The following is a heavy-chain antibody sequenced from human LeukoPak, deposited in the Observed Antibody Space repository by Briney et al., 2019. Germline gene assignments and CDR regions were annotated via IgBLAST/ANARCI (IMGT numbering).Heavy chain of an antibody. CDR2: MNPDSGNT. J-gene: IGHJ3*02. CDR1: GYTFTSYD. V-gene: IGHV1-8*03. Sequence: GASVKVSCKASGYTFTSYDINWVRQATGQGLGWMGWMNPDSGNTGYAHKFQGRVTITRNTSISTAYMELSSLRSEDTAVYYCARARVPRDAFDIWGQGTMVTVSS. D-gene: IGHD3-10*01. CDR3: ARARVPRDAFDI.